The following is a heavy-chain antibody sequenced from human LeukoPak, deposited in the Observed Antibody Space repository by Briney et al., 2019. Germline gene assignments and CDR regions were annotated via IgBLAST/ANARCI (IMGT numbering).Heavy chain of an antibody. CDR2: IYHSGST. J-gene: IGHJ4*02. V-gene: IGHV4-38-2*01. CDR3: ARLGPGQLDYFDY. D-gene: IGHD2-2*01. Sequence: SETLSLTXAVSGYSISSGYYWGWIRQPPGKGLEWIGSIYHSGSTYYNPSLKSRVTISVDTSKNQFSLKLSSVTAADTAVYYCARLGPGQLDYFDYWGQGTLVTVSS. CDR1: GYSISSGYY.